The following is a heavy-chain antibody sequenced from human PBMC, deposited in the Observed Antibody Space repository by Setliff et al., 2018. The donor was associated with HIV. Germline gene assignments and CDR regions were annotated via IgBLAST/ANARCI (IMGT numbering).Heavy chain of an antibody. V-gene: IGHV3-7*02. CDR2: MNRDGSEK. Sequence: GGSLRLSCAASGFTFSSSWMTWVRQAPGRGLEYVAGMNRDGSEKGYADSVRGRFTISRDNAKNSLYLQMNSLRAEDTTIYYCARVPVMATITYWYFDLWGRGTLVTVSS. J-gene: IGHJ2*01. CDR3: ARVPVMATITYWYFDL. CDR1: GFTFSSSW. D-gene: IGHD5-12*01.